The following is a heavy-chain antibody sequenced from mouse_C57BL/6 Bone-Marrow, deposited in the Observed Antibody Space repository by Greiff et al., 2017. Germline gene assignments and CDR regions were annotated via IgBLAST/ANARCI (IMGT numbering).Heavy chain of an antibody. J-gene: IGHJ1*03. D-gene: IGHD1-1*01. V-gene: IGHV5-17*01. CDR2: ISSGSSTI. CDR1: GFTFSDYG. CDR3: AREDYYGSSDWYFDV. Sequence: EVKLEESGGGLVKPGGSLKLSCAASGFTFSDYGMHWVRQAPEKGLEWVAYISSGSSTIYYADTVKGRFTISRDNAKNTLFLQMTSLRSEDTAMYYCAREDYYGSSDWYFDVWGTGTTVTVSS.